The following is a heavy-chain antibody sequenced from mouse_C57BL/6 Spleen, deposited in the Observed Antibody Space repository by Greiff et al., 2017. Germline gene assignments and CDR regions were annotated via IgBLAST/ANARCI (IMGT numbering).Heavy chain of an antibody. CDR3: VSPYDYGTWFAY. D-gene: IGHD2-4*01. Sequence: DVQLQESGGGLVQPKGSLKLSCAASGFTFNTYAMHWVRQAPGKGLEWVARIRSKSSNYATYYADSVKDRFTISRDDSQSMLYLQMNNLKTEDTAMYYCVSPYDYGTWFAYWGQGTLVTVSA. CDR2: IRSKSSNYAT. CDR1: GFTFNTYA. J-gene: IGHJ3*01. V-gene: IGHV10-3*01.